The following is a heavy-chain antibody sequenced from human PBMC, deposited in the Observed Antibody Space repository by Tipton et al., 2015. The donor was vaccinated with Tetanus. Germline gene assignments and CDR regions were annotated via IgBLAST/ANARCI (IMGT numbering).Heavy chain of an antibody. J-gene: IGHJ5*02. CDR1: GDFASLSY. CDR2: NSTSGNT. V-gene: IGHV4-4*07. CDR3: ARGLFCANGICPALLFDP. D-gene: IGHD2-8*01. Sequence: GLVKPSETLSLTCTVSGDFASLSYWSWIRQPVGKSLEWLGRNSTSGNTHYNPPLKGRVTMSLDTPKNQFSLTLTSVTAADTSVYYCARGLFCANGICPALLFDPWGQGTQVTVSS.